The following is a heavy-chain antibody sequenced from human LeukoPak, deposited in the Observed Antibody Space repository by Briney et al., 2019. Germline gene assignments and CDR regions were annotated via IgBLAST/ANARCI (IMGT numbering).Heavy chain of an antibody. V-gene: IGHV1-18*01. CDR3: ARDTALSYYDSSGTNDAFDI. J-gene: IGHJ3*02. D-gene: IGHD3-22*01. Sequence: ASVKVSCKASGYTFTSYGISWVRQAPGQGVEWMGWISAYNGNTNYAQKLQGRVTMTTDTSTSTAYMELRSLRSDDTAVYYCARDTALSYYDSSGTNDAFDIWGQGTMVTVSS. CDR1: GYTFTSYG. CDR2: ISAYNGNT.